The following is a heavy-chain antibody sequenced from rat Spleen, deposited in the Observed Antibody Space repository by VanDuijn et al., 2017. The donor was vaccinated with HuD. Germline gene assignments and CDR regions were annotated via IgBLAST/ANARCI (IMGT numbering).Heavy chain of an antibody. J-gene: IGHJ2*01. CDR2: IWNSGGT. V-gene: IGHV2-41*01. D-gene: IGHD1-1*01. Sequence: QVQLKESGPGLVQPSQTLSLTCTVAGFSLTSYNVHWVRQFPGKGLEWMGVIWNSGGTRYNSALKSRLSISKDTSKSQAFLKMNSLQTEDTAIYYCTRDRLKWFDYWGQGVMVTVSS. CDR3: TRDRLKWFDY. CDR1: GFSLTSYN.